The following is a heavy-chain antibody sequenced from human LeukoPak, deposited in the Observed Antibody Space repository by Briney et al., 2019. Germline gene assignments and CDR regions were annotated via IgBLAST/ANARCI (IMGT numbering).Heavy chain of an antibody. CDR1: GGSISSYY. D-gene: IGHD3-3*01. CDR2: IYYSGST. Sequence: SETLSLTCTVSGGSISSYYWSWIRQPPGKGLEWIGYIYYSGSTNYNPSLKSRVTISVDTSKNQFSLKLSSVTAADTAVYYCARGAKDFWSGYDYWGQGTLVTVSS. J-gene: IGHJ4*02. CDR3: ARGAKDFWSGYDY. V-gene: IGHV4-59*01.